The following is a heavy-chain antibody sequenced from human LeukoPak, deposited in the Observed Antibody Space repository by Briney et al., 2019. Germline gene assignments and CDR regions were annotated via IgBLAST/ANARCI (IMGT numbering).Heavy chain of an antibody. D-gene: IGHD4-17*01. CDR2: IRYDGSNK. CDR1: GFSFSRYG. Sequence: GGSLRLSCAASGFSFSRYGMHWVRHAPGKGLEWVAFIRYDGSNKYYADSVKGRFTISRDNSRNTMYMQMNDLRAEDTAVYYCAKGVGATVTPMCEFWGQGSLVTVSS. J-gene: IGHJ4*02. V-gene: IGHV3-30*02. CDR3: AKGVGATVTPMCEF.